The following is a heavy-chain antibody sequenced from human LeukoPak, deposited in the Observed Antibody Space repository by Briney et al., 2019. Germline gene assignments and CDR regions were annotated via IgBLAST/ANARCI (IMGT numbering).Heavy chain of an antibody. CDR1: GYTSTSYA. Sequence: ASVKVSCKASGYTSTSYAMHWVRQAPGQRLEWMGWINAGNGNTKYSQKFQGRVTITRDTSASTAYMELSSLRSEDTAVYYCARSDSSSWYLFDYWGQGTLVTVSS. J-gene: IGHJ4*02. D-gene: IGHD6-13*01. CDR2: INAGNGNT. CDR3: ARSDSSSWYLFDY. V-gene: IGHV1-3*01.